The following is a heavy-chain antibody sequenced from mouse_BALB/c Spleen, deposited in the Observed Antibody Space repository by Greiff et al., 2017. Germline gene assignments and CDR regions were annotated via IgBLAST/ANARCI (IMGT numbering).Heavy chain of an antibody. V-gene: IGHV5-6-3*01. J-gene: IGHJ1*01. CDR1: GFTFSSYG. CDR2: INSNGGST. CDR3: ARDLTVVEGWYFDV. D-gene: IGHD1-1*01. Sequence: EVHLVESGGGLVQPGGSLKLSCAASGFTFSSYGMSWVRQTPDKRLELVATINSNGGSTYYPDSVKGRFTISRDNAKNTLYLQMSSLKSEDTAMYYCARDLTVVEGWYFDVWGAGTTVTVSS.